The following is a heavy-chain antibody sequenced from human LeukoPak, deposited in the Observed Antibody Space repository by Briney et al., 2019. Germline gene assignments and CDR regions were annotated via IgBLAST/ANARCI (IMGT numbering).Heavy chain of an antibody. CDR1: GFTFSSYS. Sequence: GGSLRLSCAASGFTFSSYSMNWVRQAPGKGLEWVSSISSSSSYIYYADSVKGRFPISRDNAKNSLYLQMNSLRAEDTAVYYCARDGRIVGVIDYWGQGTLVTVSS. CDR2: ISSSSSYI. V-gene: IGHV3-21*01. J-gene: IGHJ4*02. CDR3: ARDGRIVGVIDY. D-gene: IGHD1-26*01.